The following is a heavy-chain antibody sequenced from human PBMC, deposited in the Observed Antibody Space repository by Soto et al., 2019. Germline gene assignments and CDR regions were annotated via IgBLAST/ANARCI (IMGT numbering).Heavy chain of an antibody. V-gene: IGHV5-10-1*01. Sequence: PGESLKISCKGSGYSFTSYWISCVRQMAGKGLEWIGRIDHSDSYTNYSPSFQGPVTISADKSISTAYLQWSSLKASDTAMYYCARDLQLGDYYYYGMDVWGQGTTVTLSS. J-gene: IGHJ6*02. CDR1: GYSFTSYW. CDR2: IDHSDSYT. CDR3: ARDLQLGDYYYYGMDV. D-gene: IGHD6-13*01.